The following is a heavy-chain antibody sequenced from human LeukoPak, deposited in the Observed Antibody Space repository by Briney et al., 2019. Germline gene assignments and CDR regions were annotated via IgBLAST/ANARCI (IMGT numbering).Heavy chain of an antibody. D-gene: IGHD3-10*01. CDR2: IRSTANGYAT. V-gene: IGHV3-73*01. CDR3: TGNYYGSGSYADFDY. Sequence: GGSLRLSCAASGFTFSGSALHWGRQASGKGLGGVGRIRSTANGYATEYAASVKGRFTLSRDESKNTAYLQMDSLKTEDTAVYYCTGNYYGSGSYADFDYWGQGTLVTVSS. CDR1: GFTFSGSA. J-gene: IGHJ4*02.